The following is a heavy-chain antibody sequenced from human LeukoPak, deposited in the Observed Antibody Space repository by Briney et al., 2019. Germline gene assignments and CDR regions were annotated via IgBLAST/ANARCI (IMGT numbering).Heavy chain of an antibody. Sequence: GESLKISCKGSGYSFTSYWIGWVRQMPGKGLEWRGIIYPGDSDTRYSPSFQGQVTISADKSISTAYLQWSSLKASDTAMYYCARRGIHYYDSSGYYYYWGQGTLVTVSS. D-gene: IGHD3-22*01. J-gene: IGHJ4*02. CDR3: ARRGIHYYDSSGYYYY. CDR1: GYSFTSYW. CDR2: IYPGDSDT. V-gene: IGHV5-51*01.